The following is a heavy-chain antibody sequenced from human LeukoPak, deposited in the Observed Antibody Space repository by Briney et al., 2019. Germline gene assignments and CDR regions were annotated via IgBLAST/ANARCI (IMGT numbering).Heavy chain of an antibody. CDR3: ARGLDYGGNSVGYY. CDR2: INHSGST. J-gene: IGHJ4*02. D-gene: IGHD4-23*01. Sequence: PSETLSLTCAVYGGSFSGYYWSWIRQPPGKGLEWIGEINHSGSTNYNPSLKSRVTISVDTSKNQFSLKLSSVTAADTAVYYCARGLDYGGNSVGYYWGQGTLVTVSS. V-gene: IGHV4-34*01. CDR1: GGSFSGYY.